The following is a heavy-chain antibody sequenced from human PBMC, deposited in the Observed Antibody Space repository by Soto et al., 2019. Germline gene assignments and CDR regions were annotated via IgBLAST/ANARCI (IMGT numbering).Heavy chain of an antibody. J-gene: IGHJ6*04. CDR3: ARDKLDV. CDR2: ISSSSSTT. CDR1: GFTFSSYS. Sequence: GGSLRLSCAASGFTFSSYSMNWVRQAPGKGLEWVSYISSSSSTTYYADSVKGRFTISRDNSKNTLYLQMNSLRAEDTAVYYCARDKLDVWGKGTTVTVSS. V-gene: IGHV3-48*01.